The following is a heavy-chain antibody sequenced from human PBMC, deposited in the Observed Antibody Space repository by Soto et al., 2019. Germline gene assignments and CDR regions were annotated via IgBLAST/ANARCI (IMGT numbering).Heavy chain of an antibody. CDR2: IWYDGSNK. CDR1: GFTFSSYG. V-gene: IGHV3-33*01. Sequence: GGSRRRSWAASGFTFSSYGMHWVRQAPGKGLEWVAVIWYDGSNKYYADSVKGRFTISRDNSKNTLYLQMNSLRAEDTAVYYCARARGIAARPGWFDPWGQGTLVTVSS. D-gene: IGHD6-6*01. J-gene: IGHJ5*02. CDR3: ARARGIAARPGWFDP.